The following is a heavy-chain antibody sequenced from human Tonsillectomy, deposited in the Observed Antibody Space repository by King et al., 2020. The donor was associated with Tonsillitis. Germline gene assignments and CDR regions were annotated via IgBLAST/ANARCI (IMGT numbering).Heavy chain of an antibody. D-gene: IGHD2-2*01. CDR2: SYYSGIT. CDR3: ARESVHCSSTSCYDT. CDR1: VVSISSGGYY. J-gene: IGHJ5*02. V-gene: IGHV4-31*03. Sequence: QLQESGPGLVKPSQTLSLTCTVSVVSISSGGYYWSWIRQHPGKGLEWIGYSYYSGITYYTPSPKSRVTIPLDTSKNQFSLKLCSVTAADTAVYYCARESVHCSSTSCYDTWGQGTLVTVSS.